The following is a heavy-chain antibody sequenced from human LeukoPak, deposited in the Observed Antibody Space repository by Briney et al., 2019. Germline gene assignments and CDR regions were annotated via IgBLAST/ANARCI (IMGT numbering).Heavy chain of an antibody. V-gene: IGHV3-48*03. D-gene: IGHD3-3*01. Sequence: GGSLRLSCAASGFTFSSYEMNWVRQAPGKGLEWVSYISSSGSTIYYADSMKGRFTISRDNAKNSLYLQMNSLRAEDTAVYYCAREEDDFGYYGMDVWGKGTTVTVSS. CDR3: AREEDDFGYYGMDV. J-gene: IGHJ6*04. CDR2: ISSSGSTI. CDR1: GFTFSSYE.